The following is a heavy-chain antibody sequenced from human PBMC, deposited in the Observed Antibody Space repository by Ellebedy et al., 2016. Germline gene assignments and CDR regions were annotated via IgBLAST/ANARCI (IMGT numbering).Heavy chain of an antibody. V-gene: IGHV4-39*01. Sequence: SETLSLTCTVSGGPISSSSYYWGWIRQPPGKGLEWIGSIYYSGSTYYNPYLKSRVTISVDTSKNQFSLKLSSVTAADTAVYYCARQVGGSFDYWGQGTLVTVSS. CDR1: GGPISSSSYY. J-gene: IGHJ4*02. CDR3: ARQVGGSFDY. D-gene: IGHD1-26*01. CDR2: IYYSGST.